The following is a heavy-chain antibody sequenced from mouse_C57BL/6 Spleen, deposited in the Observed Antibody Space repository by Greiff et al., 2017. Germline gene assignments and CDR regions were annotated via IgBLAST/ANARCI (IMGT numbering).Heavy chain of an antibody. CDR2: IYPGDGDT. CDR3: ARDPRAVYYFDY. Sequence: QVQLKQSGAELVKPGASVKISCKASGYAFSSYWMNWVKQRPGKGLEWIGQIYPGDGDTNYNGKFKGKATLTADKSSSTAYMQLSSLTSEDSAVYFCARDPRAVYYFDYWGQGTTLTVSS. J-gene: IGHJ2*01. D-gene: IGHD3-1*01. V-gene: IGHV1-80*01. CDR1: GYAFSSYW.